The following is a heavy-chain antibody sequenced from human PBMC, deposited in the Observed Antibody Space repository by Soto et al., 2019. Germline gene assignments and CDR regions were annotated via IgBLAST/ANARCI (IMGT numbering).Heavy chain of an antibody. V-gene: IGHV3-33*01. J-gene: IGHJ6*02. CDR2: IWHEGNNK. D-gene: IGHD1-26*01. CDR1: GFTFSNYG. CDR3: ASDLVGASDSYGLDV. Sequence: PGGSLRLSCAASGFTFSNYGMHWVRQAPGKGLEWVAIIWHEGNNKYYADPVRGRFIISRDNSKNRLYLQMNSLRAEDTAVYYCASDLVGASDSYGLDVWGQGTPVTVSS.